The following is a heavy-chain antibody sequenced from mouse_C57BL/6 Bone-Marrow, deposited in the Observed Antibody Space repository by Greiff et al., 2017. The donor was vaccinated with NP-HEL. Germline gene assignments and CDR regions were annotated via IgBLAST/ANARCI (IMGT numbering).Heavy chain of an antibody. J-gene: IGHJ3*01. CDR3: ARDTPGY. CDR2: IWSGGST. CDR1: GFSLTSYG. Sequence: QVQLQQSGPGLVQPSQSLSITCTVSGFSLTSYGVHWVRQSPGKGLEWLGVIWSGGSTDYYAAFISRLSIIKENSKSQVFYKMNSLQADVTARYYCARDTPGYWGQGTLVSVSA. V-gene: IGHV2-2*01.